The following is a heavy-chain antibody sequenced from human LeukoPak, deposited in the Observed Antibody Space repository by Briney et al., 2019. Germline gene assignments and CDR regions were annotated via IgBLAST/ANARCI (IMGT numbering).Heavy chain of an antibody. CDR3: ATYSTAARPHGYWFDP. D-gene: IGHD6-6*01. V-gene: IGHV1-24*01. Sequence: ASVQVSCQVSGYTLTELSMHWVRQAPGKGLEWMGGFDPEDGETIYAQKFQGRVTMTEDTSTDTAYMELSSLRSEDTAVYYCATYSTAARPHGYWFDPWGQGTLVTVSS. CDR1: GYTLTELS. J-gene: IGHJ5*02. CDR2: FDPEDGET.